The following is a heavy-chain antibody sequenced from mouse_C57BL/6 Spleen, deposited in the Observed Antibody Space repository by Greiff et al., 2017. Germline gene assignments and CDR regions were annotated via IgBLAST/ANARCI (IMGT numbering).Heavy chain of an antibody. J-gene: IGHJ4*01. CDR3: AGTGTGSLLYAMDY. CDR2: IYPYNGVP. Sequence: VQLQQSGPELVKPGASVKISCKASGYSFTGYYMHWVKQSHGNILDWIGYIYPYNGVPSYNQKFKGKATLTVDKSSSTAYMELRSLTSEDSAVYYCAGTGTGSLLYAMDYWGQGTSVTVSS. V-gene: IGHV1-31*01. D-gene: IGHD4-1*01. CDR1: GYSFTGYY.